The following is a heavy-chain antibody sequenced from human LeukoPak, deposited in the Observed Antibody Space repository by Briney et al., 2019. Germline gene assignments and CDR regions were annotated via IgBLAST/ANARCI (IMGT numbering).Heavy chain of an antibody. V-gene: IGHV3-15*01. J-gene: IGHJ4*02. CDR1: GFIFKNAW. D-gene: IGHD1-26*01. CDR2: VKSKTDGETT. CDR3: VTRISGVAY. Sequence: PGGSLRLSCAASGFIFKNAWMTWVRQAPGKGLEWVGRVKSKTDGETTDYTAPVKGRFIVSRDDSKNTLFLKMNSLKTEDTAVYFCVTRISGVAYWGQGTLVTVSS.